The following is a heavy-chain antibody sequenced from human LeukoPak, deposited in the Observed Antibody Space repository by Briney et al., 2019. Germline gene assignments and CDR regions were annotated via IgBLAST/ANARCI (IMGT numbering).Heavy chain of an antibody. CDR3: ARVGYYDSSGYQNGDY. J-gene: IGHJ4*02. CDR1: GGSISSSSYY. CDR2: IYYSGST. D-gene: IGHD3-22*01. V-gene: IGHV4-39*07. Sequence: PSETLSLTCTVSGGSISSSSYYWGWIRQPPGKGLEWIGSIYYSGSTNYNPSLKSRVTISVDTSKNQFSLKLSSVTAADTAVYYRARVGYYDSSGYQNGDYWGQGTLVTVSS.